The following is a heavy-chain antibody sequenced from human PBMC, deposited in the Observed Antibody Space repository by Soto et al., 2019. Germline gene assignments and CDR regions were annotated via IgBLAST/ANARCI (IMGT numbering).Heavy chain of an antibody. Sequence: QIRLVQSGGEVRTPGASVKVSCKASGYTFSSYVSTWWRQAPGQGLEWLGWINPSSGETNYAHKLQGRVTVTTDTSTTTGYMELRNLTFDDTAVYYCARDWYPRFDPWGQGTLVTVSS. V-gene: IGHV1-18*01. CDR2: INPSSGET. CDR1: GYTFSSYV. CDR3: ARDWYPRFDP. D-gene: IGHD6-13*01. J-gene: IGHJ5*02.